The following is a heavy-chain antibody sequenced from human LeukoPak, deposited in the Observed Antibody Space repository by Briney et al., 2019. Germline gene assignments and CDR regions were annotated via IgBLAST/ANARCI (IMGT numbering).Heavy chain of an antibody. Sequence: PSETLSLTCTVSGGSISSYYWSWLRQPPGKGLEWIGYIYCSGSTNYNPSLKSRVTISVDTSKNQFSLKLSSVTAADTAVYYCARRGGGRVGSGSYWYFDYWGQGTLVTVSS. D-gene: IGHD3-10*01. CDR2: IYCSGST. V-gene: IGHV4-59*08. CDR1: GGSISSYY. J-gene: IGHJ4*02. CDR3: ARRGGGRVGSGSYWYFDY.